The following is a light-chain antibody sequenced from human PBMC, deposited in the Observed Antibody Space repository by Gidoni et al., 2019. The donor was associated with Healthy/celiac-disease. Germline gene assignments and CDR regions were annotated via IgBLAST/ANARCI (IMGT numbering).Light chain of an antibody. V-gene: IGKV3-11*01. J-gene: IGKJ1*01. CDR2: DAS. CDR3: QQRSNWPPWT. CDR1: QSVSSY. Sequence: ELVFTHSPATLSLSPGERATLSCRASQSVSSYLAWYQQKPGQAPRLLIYDASNRATGIPARFSGSGSGTDFTLTISSLEPEDFAVYYCQQRSNWPPWTFGQGTKVEIK.